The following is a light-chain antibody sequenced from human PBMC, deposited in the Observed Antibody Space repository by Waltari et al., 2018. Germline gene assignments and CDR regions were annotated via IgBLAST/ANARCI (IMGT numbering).Light chain of an antibody. CDR1: QGVNNN. Sequence: EVVMTHSPATVSVSLGERDILSWRASQGVNNNLAWYQRKPGQAPRLLIYGASTRATGIPARFSGSGSGTDFTLTITSLESEDSAIYFCQQYYWWPSTFGPGSKVDI. CDR2: GAS. J-gene: IGKJ3*01. V-gene: IGKV3D-15*01. CDR3: QQYYWWPST.